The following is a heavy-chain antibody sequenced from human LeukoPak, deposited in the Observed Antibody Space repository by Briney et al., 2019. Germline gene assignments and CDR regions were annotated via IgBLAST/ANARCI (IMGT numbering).Heavy chain of an antibody. D-gene: IGHD6-19*01. V-gene: IGHV1-2*02. CDR3: AAPGIAVAGDDAFDI. CDR2: INPNSGGT. CDR1: GYTFTSYD. Sequence: ASVKVSCKASGYTFTSYDINWVRQAPGQGLEWMGWINPNSGGTNYAQKFQGRVTMTRDTSISTAYMELSRLRSDDTAVYYCAAPGIAVAGDDAFDIWGQGTMVTVSS. J-gene: IGHJ3*02.